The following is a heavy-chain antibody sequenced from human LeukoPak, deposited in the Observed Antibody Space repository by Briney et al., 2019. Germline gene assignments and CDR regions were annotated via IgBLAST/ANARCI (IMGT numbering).Heavy chain of an antibody. D-gene: IGHD4-17*01. J-gene: IGHJ4*02. CDR3: VNHDYGDYYVG. V-gene: IGHV3-74*01. CDR2: INPDGTNT. CDR1: GFTFSSYW. Sequence: GGSLRLSCAASGFTFSSYWMHWVRQAPGMGLAWVSRINPDGTNTDYADSVKGRFTISRDNAKNTLYLQMNSLRAEDAAVYFCVNHDYGDYYVGGGQGTLVTVSS.